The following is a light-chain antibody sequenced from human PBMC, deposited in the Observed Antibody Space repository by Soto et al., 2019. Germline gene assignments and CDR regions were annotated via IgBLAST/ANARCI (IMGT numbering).Light chain of an antibody. J-gene: IGKJ3*01. CDR2: GAS. V-gene: IGKV3-20*01. CDR3: QQFGSSPGFT. CDR1: QSINSRY. Sequence: EIVLTQSPGTLSLSPGERATLSCRASQSINSRYLAWYQQKPGQAPRLLIYGASSRATGIPDRFSGSGSGTDFTLTISRLEPEDLAGYYCQQFGSSPGFTFGPGTKVDIK.